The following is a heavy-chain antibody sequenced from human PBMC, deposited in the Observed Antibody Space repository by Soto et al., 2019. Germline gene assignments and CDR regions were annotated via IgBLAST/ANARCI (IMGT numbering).Heavy chain of an antibody. CDR3: ERGGTQIDY. CDR1: GYTFTNFG. Sequence: QVQLVQSGAEGKKPGASVKVSCKATGYTFTNFGISWVRQVPGQGLKWMGWISVYNGTTNYAQDFQGRVTMTTDTFTSTAYMELRSLRSDVRAVYYCERGGTQIDYWGQGTLVTVSS. CDR2: ISVYNGTT. V-gene: IGHV1-18*01. J-gene: IGHJ4*02. D-gene: IGHD3-16*01.